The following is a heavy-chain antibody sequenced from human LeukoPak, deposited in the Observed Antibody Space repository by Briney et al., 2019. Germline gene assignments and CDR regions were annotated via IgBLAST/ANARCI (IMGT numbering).Heavy chain of an antibody. CDR2: ISGSGGST. CDR3: NRLSGPNRFDP. CDR1: GFTFSSYA. Sequence: GGSLRLSCAASGFTFSSYAMSWVRQAPGKGLEWVSAISGSGGSTYYADSVKGRFTISRDNSKNTLYLQMNSLRAEDTAVYYCNRLSGPNRFDPWGQGTLVTVSS. J-gene: IGHJ5*02. V-gene: IGHV3-23*01. D-gene: IGHD6-19*01.